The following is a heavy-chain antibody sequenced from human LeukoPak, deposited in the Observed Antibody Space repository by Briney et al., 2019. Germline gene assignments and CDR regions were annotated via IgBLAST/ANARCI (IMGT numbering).Heavy chain of an antibody. CDR1: GFTFRSNT. D-gene: IGHD3-10*01. CDR2: ISGSGSST. Sequence: GGSLRLSCAASGFTFRSNTMSWVRQAPGRGLEWVSVISGSGSSTYYADSVKGRFTISRDNSMNTLYLQMNSLRAEDTAVYYCATGTTTPSYGSGIPFDYWGQGTLVTVSS. V-gene: IGHV3-23*01. J-gene: IGHJ4*02. CDR3: ATGTTTPSYGSGIPFDY.